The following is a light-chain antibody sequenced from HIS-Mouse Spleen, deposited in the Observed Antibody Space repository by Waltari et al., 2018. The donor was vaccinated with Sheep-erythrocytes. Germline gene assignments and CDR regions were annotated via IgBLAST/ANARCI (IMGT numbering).Light chain of an antibody. CDR3: CSYAGSYNHV. V-gene: IGLV2-11*01. J-gene: IGLJ1*01. CDR1: SSNVGGYNY. CDR2: DFS. Sequence: QSALTQPRSVSGSPGQSVTIPCTGPSSNVGGYNYVSWYQQHPGKAPKLWIYDFSKRPSGVPDRFSGSKSGNTASLTISGLQAEDEADYYCCSYAGSYNHVFATGTKVTVL.